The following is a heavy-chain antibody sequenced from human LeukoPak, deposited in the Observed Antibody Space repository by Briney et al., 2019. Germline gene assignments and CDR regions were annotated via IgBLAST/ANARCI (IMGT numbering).Heavy chain of an antibody. CDR2: IRSKTYGGTT. J-gene: IGHJ4*02. V-gene: IGHV3-49*04. CDR1: GFTFSGSA. Sequence: PGGSLRLSCAASGFTFSGSAMHWVRQASGKGLEWVGFIRSKTYGGTTEYAASVKGRFIISRDDSKSIAYLQMNSLKTEDTAIYYCPRGTYAFDYWGQGTLVTVSS. D-gene: IGHD2-2*01. CDR3: PRGTYAFDY.